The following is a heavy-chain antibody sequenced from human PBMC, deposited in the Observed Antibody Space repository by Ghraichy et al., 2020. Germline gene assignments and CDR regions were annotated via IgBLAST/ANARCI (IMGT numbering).Heavy chain of an antibody. CDR1: GFTFSSYW. CDR3: AREGIVVVPAEDYYYYYYMDV. Sequence: GGSLRLSCAASGFTFSSYWMSWVRQAPGKGLEWVANIKQDGSEKYYVDSVKGRFTISRDNAKNSLYLQMNSLRAEDTAVYYCAREGIVVVPAEDYYYYYYMDVWGKGTTVTVSS. D-gene: IGHD2-2*01. V-gene: IGHV3-7*03. CDR2: IKQDGSEK. J-gene: IGHJ6*03.